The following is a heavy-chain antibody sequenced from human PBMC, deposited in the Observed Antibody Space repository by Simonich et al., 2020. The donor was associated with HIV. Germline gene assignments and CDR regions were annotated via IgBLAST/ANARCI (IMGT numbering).Heavy chain of an antibody. D-gene: IGHD5-12*01. J-gene: IGHJ4*02. CDR2: IDHSEST. Sequence: QVHLQQWGAGLLKPSETLSLTCAVYGGSFSGYYWSWIRQPPGKGLEWIGEIDHSESTSYNPSLNSRVTMSVDTSKKQFSLKLTSVTAADTAVYYCARRSGYAFDYWGQGTLVTVSS. CDR1: GGSFSGYY. CDR3: ARRSGYAFDY. V-gene: IGHV4-34*01.